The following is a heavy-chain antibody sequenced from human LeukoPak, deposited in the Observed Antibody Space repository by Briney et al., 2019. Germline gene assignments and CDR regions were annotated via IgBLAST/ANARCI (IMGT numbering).Heavy chain of an antibody. D-gene: IGHD1-26*01. CDR2: ITGTSTYI. CDR3: ARVGIVGATTGFDY. Sequence: GGSLRLSCVGSGFTFSRYDVHWVRQAPGKGLEWVSSITGTSTYIYYADSVKGRFTISRDNAKNSLYLQMNSLRAEDTAVYYCARVGIVGATTGFDYWGQGTLVTVSS. J-gene: IGHJ4*02. CDR1: GFTFSRYD. V-gene: IGHV3-21*01.